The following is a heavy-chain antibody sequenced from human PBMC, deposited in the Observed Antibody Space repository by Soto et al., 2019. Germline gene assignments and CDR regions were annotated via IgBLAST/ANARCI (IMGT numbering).Heavy chain of an antibody. Sequence: SETLSLTCAVYGGSFSGYYWSWIRQPPGKGLEWIGEINHSGSTNYKPSLKSRVTMTTDTSTSTAYMELSSLRSEDTAVYYCATTYYDFWSGYYDHSYYYYMDVWGKGTTVTVSS. V-gene: IGHV4-34*10. CDR3: ATTYYDFWSGYYDHSYYYYMDV. CDR2: INHSGST. J-gene: IGHJ6*03. D-gene: IGHD3-3*01. CDR1: GGSFSGYY.